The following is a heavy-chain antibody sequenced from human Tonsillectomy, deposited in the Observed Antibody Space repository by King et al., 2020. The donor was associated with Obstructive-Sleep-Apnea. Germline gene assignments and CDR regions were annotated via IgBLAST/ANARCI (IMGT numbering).Heavy chain of an antibody. D-gene: IGHD2-2*01. CDR2: FDPEDGET. Sequence: QLVQSGAEVKKPGASVKVSCKVSGYTLTELSMHWVRQAPGKGLEWMGGFDPEDGETIYAQKFQGRVTMTEDTSTDTAYMELSILRSEDTAVYYCATDPSSLAVPAARMGVWGQGTTVTVSS. J-gene: IGHJ6*02. CDR3: ATDPSSLAVPAARMGV. V-gene: IGHV1-24*01. CDR1: GYTLTELS.